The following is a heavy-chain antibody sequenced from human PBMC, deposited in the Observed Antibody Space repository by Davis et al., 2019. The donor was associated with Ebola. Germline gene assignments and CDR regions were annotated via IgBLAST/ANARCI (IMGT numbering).Heavy chain of an antibody. V-gene: IGHV3-48*03. CDR1: ALSSTSYE. Sequence: SLSPSCLLSALSSTSYEMNWVRQAPGKGLEWVPYISSSGSTIYYADSVNVRFTISRDNAKNSLYLQMNSLRAEDTAVYYCARGSSISWFDPWGQGTLVIVSS. J-gene: IGHJ5*02. CDR3: ARGSSISWFDP. CDR2: ISSSGSTI. D-gene: IGHD5-12*01.